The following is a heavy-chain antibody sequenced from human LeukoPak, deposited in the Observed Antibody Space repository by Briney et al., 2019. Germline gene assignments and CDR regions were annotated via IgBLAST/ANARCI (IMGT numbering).Heavy chain of an antibody. V-gene: IGHV1-2*06. D-gene: IGHD6-13*01. J-gene: IGHJ5*02. CDR1: GYTFTGYY. CDR2: INPNSGGT. Sequence: GASVKVSCKASGYTFTGYYMHWLRQAPGQGLEWMGRINPNSGGTNYAQKFQGRVTMTRDTSISTAYMELSRLRSDDTAVYYCARDPFRSSSSWFDPWGQGTLVTVSS. CDR3: ARDPFRSSSSWFDP.